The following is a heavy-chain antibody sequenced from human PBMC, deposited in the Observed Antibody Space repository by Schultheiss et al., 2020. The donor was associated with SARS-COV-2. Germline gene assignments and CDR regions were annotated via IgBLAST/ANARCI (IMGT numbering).Heavy chain of an antibody. D-gene: IGHD5-24*01. CDR1: GGSFRGYY. Sequence: SETLSLTCAVYGGSFRGYYWNWIRQPPGKGLEWIGEINHSGSTNYNPSLKSRVTISVDTSKNQFSLKLNSVSAADTAVYFCARQIKVGSYYNSATLSFIWGRGALVTVSS. J-gene: IGHJ4*02. CDR3: ARQIKVGSYYNSATLSFI. CDR2: INHSGST. V-gene: IGHV4-34*01.